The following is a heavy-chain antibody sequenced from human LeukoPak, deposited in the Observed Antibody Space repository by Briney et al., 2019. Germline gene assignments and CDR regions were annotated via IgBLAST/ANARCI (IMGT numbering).Heavy chain of an antibody. V-gene: IGHV1-3*01. CDR3: AKSGASPPGNWLDS. CDR2: INAGNGNT. Sequence: ASVKVSCKASGYTFSNYGIHWVRQAPGQRLEWMGWINAGNGNTKYSQEFQGRLTITRDTSATTAYMDLNSLRSEDTAMYYCAKSGASPPGNWLDSWGQGTLVTVSS. J-gene: IGHJ5*01. D-gene: IGHD1-26*01. CDR1: GYTFSNYG.